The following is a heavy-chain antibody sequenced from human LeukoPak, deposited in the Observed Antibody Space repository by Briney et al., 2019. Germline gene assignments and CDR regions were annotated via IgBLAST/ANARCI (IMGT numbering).Heavy chain of an antibody. V-gene: IGHV1-18*01. CDR3: ARVADYGSGSHLFDY. CDR1: GYTFLNYD. J-gene: IGHJ4*02. D-gene: IGHD3-10*01. Sequence: ASVKVSCKASGYTFLNYDFNWVRQAPGQGLEWMGWISAHNNNTKYAQRFQGRVTMTADTSTTTAYMELRSLRSDDTAVYYCARVADYGSGSHLFDYWGQGTLVAVSS. CDR2: ISAHNNNT.